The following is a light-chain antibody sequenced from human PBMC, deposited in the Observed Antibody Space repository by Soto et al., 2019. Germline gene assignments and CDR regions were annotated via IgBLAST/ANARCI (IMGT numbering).Light chain of an antibody. V-gene: IGKV3-20*01. CDR2: DAS. Sequence: EVVLTQSPGTLSLSAGERATLSCRASQSVADNHLAWYQQKPGQAPRLLIYDASTRAAGIPDRFSGSGCGPDFTLTIRRLEPEDFGVYFCHHSPRSPIFTFGPGTTV. J-gene: IGKJ3*01. CDR1: QSVADNH. CDR3: HHSPRSPIFT.